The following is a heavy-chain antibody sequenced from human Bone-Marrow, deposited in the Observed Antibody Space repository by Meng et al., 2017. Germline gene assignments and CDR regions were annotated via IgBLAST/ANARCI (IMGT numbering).Heavy chain of an antibody. J-gene: IGHJ4*02. CDR1: GGSISSYY. CDR2: VSYSGNT. V-gene: IGHV4-59*01. D-gene: IGHD6-6*01. CDR3: ARFGSSATLFDY. Sequence: GSLRLSCTVSGGSISSYYWTWIRQPPGKGLEWIGYVSYSGNTNYNPSLMSRVTMSVDTSKNQFSLKLASVTAADTAVYYCARFGSSATLFDYWGQGTRVTGAS.